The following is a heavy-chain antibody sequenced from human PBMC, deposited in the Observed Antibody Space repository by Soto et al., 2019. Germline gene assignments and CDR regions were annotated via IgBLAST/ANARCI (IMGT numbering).Heavy chain of an antibody. CDR3: ARGSYGTSGAFDI. CDR1: GYSFTSYD. V-gene: IGHV1-8*01. Sequence: ALVKVSCKASGYSFTSYDINWVRQATGQGLEWMGWMNPNSGNTGYAQKFQGRVTMTRNTSISTAYMELSSLRSEDTAVYYCARGSYGTSGAFDIWGQRTMVTVSS. D-gene: IGHD5-18*01. J-gene: IGHJ3*02. CDR2: MNPNSGNT.